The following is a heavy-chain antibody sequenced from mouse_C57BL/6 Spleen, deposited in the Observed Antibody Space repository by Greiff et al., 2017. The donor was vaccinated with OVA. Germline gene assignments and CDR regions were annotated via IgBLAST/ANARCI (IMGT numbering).Heavy chain of an antibody. Sequence: VQLQQSGPELVKPGASVKISCKASGYSFTGYYMNWVKQSPEKSLEWIGEINPSTGGTTYNQKFKAKATLTVDKSSSTAYMQLKSLTSEDSAVYYCARDDYEGDFDYWGQGTTLTVSS. V-gene: IGHV1-42*01. CDR1: GYSFTGYY. D-gene: IGHD2-4*01. CDR3: ARDDYEGDFDY. CDR2: INPSTGGT. J-gene: IGHJ2*01.